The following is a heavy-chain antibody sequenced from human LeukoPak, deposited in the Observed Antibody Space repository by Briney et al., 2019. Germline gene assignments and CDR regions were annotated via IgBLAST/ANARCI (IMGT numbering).Heavy chain of an antibody. V-gene: IGHV1-2*02. Sequence: ASVKVSCKASGYTFTGYYMHWVRQAPGQGFEWMGWINPNSGGTNYAQKFQGRVTMTRDTSISTAYMEPSRLRSDDTAVYYCASRSIELPFGEVLRWGQGTLVTVSS. J-gene: IGHJ4*02. CDR2: INPNSGGT. D-gene: IGHD3-10*01. CDR3: ASRSIELPFGEVLR. CDR1: GYTFTGYY.